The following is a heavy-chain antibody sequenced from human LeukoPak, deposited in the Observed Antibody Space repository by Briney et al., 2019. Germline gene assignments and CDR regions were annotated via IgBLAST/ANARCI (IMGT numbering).Heavy chain of an antibody. CDR1: GFTLSSYE. CDR3: ARAVSGRFLDY. CDR2: ISSSGSTI. V-gene: IGHV3-48*03. Sequence: GWSLTLPCAASGFTLSSYEMNWVRQAPGKGLEWVSYISSSGSTIYHADSVKGRFTISRDNAKHSLYLQMNSLRAEDTAVYYCARAVSGRFLDYSGQGT. D-gene: IGHD3-10*01. J-gene: IGHJ4*02.